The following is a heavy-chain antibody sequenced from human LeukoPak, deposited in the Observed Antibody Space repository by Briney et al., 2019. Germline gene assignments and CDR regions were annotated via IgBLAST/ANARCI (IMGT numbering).Heavy chain of an antibody. D-gene: IGHD3-9*01. Sequence: SETLSLTCTVSGDSIRSYYWGWIRQPAGKGLEWIGHISITGSTNYNLSLKSRVTMSVGTSKKQLSLKLRSVTAADTAVYYCAREAPYDDILTGYHFGMDVWGPGTTVTVSS. CDR1: GDSIRSYY. V-gene: IGHV4-4*07. J-gene: IGHJ6*02. CDR2: ISITGST. CDR3: AREAPYDDILTGYHFGMDV.